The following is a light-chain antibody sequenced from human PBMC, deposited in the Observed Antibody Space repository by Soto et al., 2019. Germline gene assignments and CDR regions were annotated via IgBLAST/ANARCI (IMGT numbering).Light chain of an antibody. Sequence: QSALTQPASVSGSPGQSITISCTGTSSDVGGYNYVSWYQHHPGKAPKLLIYDVSNRPSGFSNRFSGSKSDNTASLTISGLHPEDEADYYCSSYTTSNTRQIVFGTGTKVIVL. CDR1: SSDVGGYNY. J-gene: IGLJ1*01. CDR3: SSYTTSNTRQIV. V-gene: IGLV2-14*03. CDR2: DVS.